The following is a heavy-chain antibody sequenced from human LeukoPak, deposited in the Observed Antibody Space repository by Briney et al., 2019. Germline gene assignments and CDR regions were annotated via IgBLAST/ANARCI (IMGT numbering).Heavy chain of an antibody. J-gene: IGHJ6*02. CDR2: IYYSGST. CDR3: ARGLAPSGMDV. CDR1: GGSISSGDYY. Sequence: SETLSLTCTVSGGSISSGDYYWSWIRQPPGKGLEWIGYIYYSGSTYYNPSLKSRVTISVDTSKNQFSLKLSSVTAADTAVYYCARGLAPSGMDVWGQGTTVTVSS. D-gene: IGHD3-3*02. V-gene: IGHV4-30-4*01.